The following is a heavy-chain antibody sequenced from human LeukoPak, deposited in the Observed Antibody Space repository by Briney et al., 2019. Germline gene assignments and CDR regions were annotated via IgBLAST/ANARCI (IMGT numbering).Heavy chain of an antibody. J-gene: IGHJ4*02. V-gene: IGHV1-18*01. CDR3: ARGYCSGGSCYSDNDY. CDR1: GYAFTSYG. Sequence: ASVKVSCKASGYAFTSYGISWVRQAPGQGLEWMGWISAYNGNTNYAQKLQGRVTMTTDTSTSTAYMGLRSLRSDDTAVYYCARGYCSGGSCYSDNDYWGQGTLVTVSS. CDR2: ISAYNGNT. D-gene: IGHD2-15*01.